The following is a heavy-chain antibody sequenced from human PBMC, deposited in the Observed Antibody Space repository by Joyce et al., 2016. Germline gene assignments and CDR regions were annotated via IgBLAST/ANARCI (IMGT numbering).Heavy chain of an antibody. J-gene: IGHJ3*01. D-gene: IGHD3-10*01. CDR2: VDPQDGET. CDR3: AARGRGGALEF. CDR1: GYTFSDYY. V-gene: IGHV1-69-2*01. Sequence: EVQLVQSGAEVKRPGTTVKISCKVSGYTFSDYYIHWVQRAPRKGLQWVGLVDPQDGETEYAERFQGRVTITADTSTYAAYAELSSLRSEDTAIYYCAARGRGGALEFWGQGTVVTVSS.